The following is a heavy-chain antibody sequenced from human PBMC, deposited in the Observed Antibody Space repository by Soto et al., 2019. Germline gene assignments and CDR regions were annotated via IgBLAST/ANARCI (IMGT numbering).Heavy chain of an antibody. J-gene: IGHJ4*02. D-gene: IGHD1-26*01. Sequence: SETLSLTCTVSGGSVSSSGNYWGWIRQPPGKGLEWIGSIYYSGSTYYNPSLKSRVTTSVDTSKNQFSLKLSSVTAADTAVYYCARHYAVGLYHSDYWGLGTLVTVSS. CDR3: ARHYAVGLYHSDY. V-gene: IGHV4-39*01. CDR2: IYYSGST. CDR1: GGSVSSSGNY.